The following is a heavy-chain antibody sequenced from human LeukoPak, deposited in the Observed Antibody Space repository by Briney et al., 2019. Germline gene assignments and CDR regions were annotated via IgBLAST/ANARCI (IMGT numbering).Heavy chain of an antibody. Sequence: PETLSLTCAVYGGSFSGYYWSWIRQPPGKGLEWIGEINHSGSTNYNPSLKSRVTISVDTSKNQFSLKLSSVTAADTAVYYCARKNLGYCSSTSCYYYYMDVWGKGTTVTVSS. J-gene: IGHJ6*03. CDR2: INHSGST. CDR1: GGSFSGYY. CDR3: ARKNLGYCSSTSCYYYYMDV. D-gene: IGHD2-2*01. V-gene: IGHV4-34*01.